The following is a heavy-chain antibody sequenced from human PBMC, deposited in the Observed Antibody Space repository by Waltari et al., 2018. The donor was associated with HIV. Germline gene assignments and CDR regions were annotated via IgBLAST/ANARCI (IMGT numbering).Heavy chain of an antibody. D-gene: IGHD3-16*01. V-gene: IGHV4-34*01. J-gene: IGHJ6*02. Sequence: QVQLQQWGAGLLKPSETLSLTCAVYGGSFSGYYWSWIRHSPGKGLEWIGEVNHGGSTYYNPFFKSRVTISLDTPKNQFSLKVDSVTAADAAIYYCARDGLGPYFYGMDVWGQGTTVTVSS. CDR1: GGSFSGYY. CDR3: ARDGLGPYFYGMDV. CDR2: VNHGGST.